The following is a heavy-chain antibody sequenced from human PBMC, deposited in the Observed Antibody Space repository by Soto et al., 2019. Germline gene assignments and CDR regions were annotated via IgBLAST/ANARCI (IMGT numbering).Heavy chain of an antibody. CDR2: IYYSGST. Sequence: PSETLSLTCTVSGGSISSGGYYWSWIRQHPGKGLEWIGYIYYSGSTYYNPSLKSRVTISVDTSKNQFSLKLSSVTAADTAVYYCARCVLVPNAKFDYWGQGTLVNVSS. J-gene: IGHJ4*02. V-gene: IGHV4-31*03. D-gene: IGHD6-13*01. CDR1: GGSISSGGYY. CDR3: ARCVLVPNAKFDY.